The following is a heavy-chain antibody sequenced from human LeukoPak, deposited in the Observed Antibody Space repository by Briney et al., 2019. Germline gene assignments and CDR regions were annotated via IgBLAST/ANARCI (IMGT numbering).Heavy chain of an antibody. D-gene: IGHD6-6*01. CDR1: GFTFSSYW. CDR3: ARLYSSSSRAYYYYYYMDV. J-gene: IGHJ6*03. Sequence: PGGSLRLSCAASGFTFSSYWMSWVRQAPGKGLEWVANMKQDGSEKYYVDSVKGRFTISRDNAKNSLYLQMNSLRAEDTAVYYCARLYSSSSRAYYYYYYMDVWGKGTTVTVSS. V-gene: IGHV3-7*01. CDR2: MKQDGSEK.